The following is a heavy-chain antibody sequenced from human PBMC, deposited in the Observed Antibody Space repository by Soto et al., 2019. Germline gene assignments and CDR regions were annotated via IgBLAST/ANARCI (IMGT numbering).Heavy chain of an antibody. CDR2: IIPIFGTA. CDR3: ARAPGYSYNFDY. J-gene: IGHJ4*02. D-gene: IGHD5-18*01. V-gene: IGHV1-69*13. Sequence: SVKVSCKASGYTFSSYGISWVRQAPGQGLEWMGGIIPIFGTANYAQKFQGRVTITADESTSTAYMELSSLRSEDTAVYYCARAPGYSYNFDYWGQGTLVTVSS. CDR1: GYTFSSYG.